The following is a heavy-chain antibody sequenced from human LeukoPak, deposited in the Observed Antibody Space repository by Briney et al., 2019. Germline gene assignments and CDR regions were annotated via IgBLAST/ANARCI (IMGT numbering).Heavy chain of an antibody. Sequence: PSETLSLTCTVSGGSISGSYWNWIRQPPGKGLERIGCIHDSGTTNYNPSLKSRVTISLHTSKNQFSLRLTSVTAADTAVYYCAIEHDGATYSNLWGQGTLVAVSS. J-gene: IGHJ5*02. V-gene: IGHV4-59*01. D-gene: IGHD5-12*01. CDR1: GGSISGSY. CDR2: IHDSGTT. CDR3: AIEHDGATYSNL.